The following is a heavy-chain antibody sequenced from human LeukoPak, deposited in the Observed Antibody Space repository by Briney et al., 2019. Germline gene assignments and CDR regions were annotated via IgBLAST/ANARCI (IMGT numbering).Heavy chain of an antibody. CDR1: GGSFSGYY. J-gene: IGHJ4*02. CDR2: INHSGST. V-gene: IGHV4-34*01. Sequence: KTSETLSLTCAVYGGSFSGYYWSWIRQPPGKGLEWIGEINHSGSTNYNPSLKSRVTISVDTSKNQFSLKLSSVTAADTAEYYCAGLGQLWLAAFDYWGQGTLVTVSS. D-gene: IGHD5-18*01. CDR3: AGLGQLWLAAFDY.